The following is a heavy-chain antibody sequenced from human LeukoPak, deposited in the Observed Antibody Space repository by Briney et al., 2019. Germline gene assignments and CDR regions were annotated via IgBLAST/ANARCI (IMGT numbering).Heavy chain of an antibody. CDR2: IYHSGTT. Sequence: SETLSLTCAVSGDSVTSGGYSWTWIRQPPGKGLEWIGYIYHSGTTQYNPSLRSRVTMSLERSKNQFSLKLTSVTAADTAVYYCARGSWDSSGYYHYYYGMDVWGQGTTVTVSS. CDR3: ARGSWDSSGYYHYYYGMDV. J-gene: IGHJ6*02. CDR1: GDSVTSGGYS. D-gene: IGHD3-22*01. V-gene: IGHV4-30-2*01.